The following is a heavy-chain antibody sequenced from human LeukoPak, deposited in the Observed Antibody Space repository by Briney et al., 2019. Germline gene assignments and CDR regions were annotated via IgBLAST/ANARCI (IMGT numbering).Heavy chain of an antibody. J-gene: IGHJ6*02. CDR3: ARAGYYGSGSYIYYYGMDV. V-gene: IGHV3-21*01. CDR1: GFTFSSYS. CDR2: ISSSSSYI. D-gene: IGHD3-10*01. Sequence: PGGSLRLSCAASGFTFSSYSMNWIRQAPGKGLEWVSSISSSSSYIYYADSVKGRFTISRDNAKNSLYLQMNSLRAEDRAVYYCARAGYYGSGSYIYYYGMDVWGQGTTVTVSS.